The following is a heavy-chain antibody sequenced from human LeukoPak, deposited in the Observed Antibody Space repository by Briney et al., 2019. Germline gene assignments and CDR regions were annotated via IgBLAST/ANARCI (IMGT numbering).Heavy chain of an antibody. J-gene: IGHJ4*02. Sequence: GGSLRLSCAASGFTFSSYSMNWVRQAPGKGLEWVSSISSSSSYIYYADSVKGRFTISRDNAKNSLYLQMNSLRAEDTAVYYCAKDPQTARLSYYFDSWGQGTLVTVSS. D-gene: IGHD6-6*01. CDR3: AKDPQTARLSYYFDS. CDR1: GFTFSSYS. V-gene: IGHV3-21*01. CDR2: ISSSSSYI.